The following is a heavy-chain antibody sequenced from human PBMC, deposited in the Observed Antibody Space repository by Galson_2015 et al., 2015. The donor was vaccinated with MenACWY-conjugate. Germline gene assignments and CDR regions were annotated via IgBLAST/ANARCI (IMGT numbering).Heavy chain of an antibody. CDR3: ARRTLSGVYYYFDS. V-gene: IGHV3-74*01. J-gene: IGHJ4*02. CDR1: GLSFSNYW. CDR2: INSDGTTT. D-gene: IGHD5/OR15-5a*01. Sequence: SLRLSCAASGLSFSNYWMHWVRQAPGKGLVWVSRINSDGTTTNYAYSVKGRFTISRDNAKNTLYLQMNSLRAEDTAVYYCARRTLSGVYYYFDSWGQGTLVTVSS.